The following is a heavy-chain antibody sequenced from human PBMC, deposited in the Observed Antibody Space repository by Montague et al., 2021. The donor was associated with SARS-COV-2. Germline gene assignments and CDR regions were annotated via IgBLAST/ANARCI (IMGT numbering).Heavy chain of an antibody. CDR1: GGSISSSYY. Sequence: SETLSLTCIVSGGSISSSYYWCWIRQPPGKGLEWIGIIYYSGSTYYNPSLNSRVTISVDTSKNQFSLQLSSVTAADTAVYYCAALDGDITILGVFRCYFDLWGRGTLVTVSS. CDR3: AALDGDITILGVFRCYFDL. V-gene: IGHV4-39*01. J-gene: IGHJ2*01. D-gene: IGHD3-3*01. CDR2: IYYSGST.